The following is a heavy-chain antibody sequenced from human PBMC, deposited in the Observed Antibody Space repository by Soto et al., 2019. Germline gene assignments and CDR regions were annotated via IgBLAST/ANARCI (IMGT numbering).Heavy chain of an antibody. CDR2: ISAYNGNT. V-gene: IGHV1-18*01. Sequence: QVQLVQSGAEVKKPGDSVKVSCKASGYTFTRYGISWVRQAPGQGLEWMGWISAYNGNTNYAQKLQGRVTMTTDTSTSTAYMELRSLRSDDTAVYYCARDDSLKYGDYHYYGMDVWGQGTTVTVSS. D-gene: IGHD4-17*01. CDR3: ARDDSLKYGDYHYYGMDV. J-gene: IGHJ6*02. CDR1: GYTFTRYG.